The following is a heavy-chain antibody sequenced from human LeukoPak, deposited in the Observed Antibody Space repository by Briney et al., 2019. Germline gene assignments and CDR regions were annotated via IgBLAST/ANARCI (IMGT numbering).Heavy chain of an antibody. V-gene: IGHV3-74*01. CDR2: INSDGSST. CDR3: ARESVAAANDY. J-gene: IGHJ4*02. D-gene: IGHD6-13*01. Sequence: GGSLRLSCAASGFTFSSYGMHWVRQAPGKGLVWVSRINSDGSSTSYADSVKGRFTISRDNAKNTLYLQMNSLRAEDTAVYYCARESVAAANDYWGQGTLVTVSS. CDR1: GFTFSSYG.